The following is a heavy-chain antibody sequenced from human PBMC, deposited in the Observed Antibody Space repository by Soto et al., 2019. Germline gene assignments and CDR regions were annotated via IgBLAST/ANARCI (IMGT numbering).Heavy chain of an antibody. CDR2: IYYSGST. Sequence: QVQLQESGPGLVKPSQTLSLTCTVSGGSISSGGYYWSWIRQHPGKGLEWIGYIYYSGSTYYNPSLKSRVTISVDTSKNHFSLKLSSVTAADTAVYYCARVGRSIAVAGTHFDYWGQGTLVTVSS. V-gene: IGHV4-31*03. J-gene: IGHJ4*02. CDR1: GGSISSGGYY. CDR3: ARVGRSIAVAGTHFDY. D-gene: IGHD6-13*01.